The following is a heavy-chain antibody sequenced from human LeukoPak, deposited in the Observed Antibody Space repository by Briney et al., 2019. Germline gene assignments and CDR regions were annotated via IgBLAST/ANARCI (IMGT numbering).Heavy chain of an antibody. Sequence: GASVNVSCKASGGTFSSYAISWVRQAPGQGLEWMGGIIPIFGTANYAQKFQGRVTITADESTSTAYMELSSLRSEDTAVYYCARLGIYSNYASTSPPHPRVRFDPWGQGTLVTVSS. CDR2: IIPIFGTA. CDR1: GGTFSSYA. D-gene: IGHD4-11*01. CDR3: ARLGIYSNYASTSPPHPRVRFDP. V-gene: IGHV1-69*13. J-gene: IGHJ5*02.